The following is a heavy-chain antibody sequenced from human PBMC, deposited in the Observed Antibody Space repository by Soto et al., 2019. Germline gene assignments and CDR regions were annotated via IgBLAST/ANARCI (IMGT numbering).Heavy chain of an antibody. J-gene: IGHJ6*02. V-gene: IGHV3-74*01. CDR2: INSDGRST. CDR3: ARGSLKRFLEWLPVSNYYYYGMDV. Sequence: PGGSLRLSCAASGFTFSSYWMHWVRQAPGKGLVWVSRINSDGRSTSYADSVKGRFTISRDNAKNTLYLQMNSLRAEDTAVYYCARGSLKRFLEWLPVSNYYYYGMDVWGQGTTVTVS. CDR1: GFTFSSYW. D-gene: IGHD3-3*01.